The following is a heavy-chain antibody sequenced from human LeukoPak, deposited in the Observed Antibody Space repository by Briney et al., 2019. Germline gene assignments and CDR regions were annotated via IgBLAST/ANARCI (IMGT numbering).Heavy chain of an antibody. CDR1: GYTLTSHY. CDR2: ISPSGGST. V-gene: IGHV1-46*01. J-gene: IGHJ5*02. CDR3: ASARITGYCSGGSCYYNWFDP. D-gene: IGHD2-15*01. Sequence: GASVKVSCKASGYTLTSHYMHWVRQAPEQGLEWMGIISPSGGSTSYAQKFQGRVTITADESTSTAYMELSSLRSEDTAVYYCASARITGYCSGGSCYYNWFDPWGQGTLVTVSS.